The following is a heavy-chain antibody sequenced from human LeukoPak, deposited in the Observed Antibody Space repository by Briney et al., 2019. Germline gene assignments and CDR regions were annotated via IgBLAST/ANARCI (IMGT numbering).Heavy chain of an antibody. CDR1: GFTFSSYA. D-gene: IGHD1-26*01. J-gene: IGHJ5*02. V-gene: IGHV3-64*01. CDR3: AREGGTVGATILFDP. Sequence: GGSLRLSCAASGFTFSSYAMHWVRQAPGKGLEYVSAISSNGGSTYYANSVKGRFTISRDNAKNSLYLQMNSLRVEDTAVYYCAREGGTVGATILFDPWGQGTLVTVSS. CDR2: ISSNGGST.